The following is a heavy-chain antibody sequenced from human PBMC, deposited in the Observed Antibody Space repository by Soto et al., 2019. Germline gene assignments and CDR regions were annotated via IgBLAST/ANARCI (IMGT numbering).Heavy chain of an antibody. D-gene: IGHD3-22*01. V-gene: IGHV4-4*02. J-gene: IGHJ4*02. CDR2: IYPSGST. CDR1: GGSISSPNW. CDR3: ARIAYYYDSSGSYSGVMDY. Sequence: QVHLQESGPGLVKPSGTLSLTCAVSGGSISSPNWWSWVRQPPGKGLEWIGEIYPSGSTHYNPSLKSRFTISVDKSTNSFSLKLSSMTAADTDVYFCARIAYYYDSSGSYSGVMDYWGQGTLVTVSS.